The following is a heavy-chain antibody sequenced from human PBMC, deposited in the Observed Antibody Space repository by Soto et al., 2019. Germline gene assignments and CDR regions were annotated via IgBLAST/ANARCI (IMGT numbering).Heavy chain of an antibody. CDR2: IYYSGST. J-gene: IGHJ6*03. D-gene: IGHD2-2*01. V-gene: IGHV4-59*01. CDR1: GGSISSYY. Sequence: SETLSLTCTVSGGSISSYYWSWIRQPPGKGLEWIGYIYYSGSTNYNPSLKSRVTISVDTSKNQFSLKLSSVTAADTAVYYCARVFDCSSTSCHGDYYYYYMDVWGKGTTVTVSS. CDR3: ARVFDCSSTSCHGDYYYYYMDV.